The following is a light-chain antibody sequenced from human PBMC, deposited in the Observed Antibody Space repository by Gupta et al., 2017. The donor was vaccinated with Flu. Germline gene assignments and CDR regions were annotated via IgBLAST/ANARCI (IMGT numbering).Light chain of an antibody. CDR3: LQYSTFPRT. J-gene: IGKJ1*01. Sequence: DIVMTQSPDSLAVSLGERATINCTSSQSVLHSSDNTNYFGWYQQKPGQPPKLLIYWASIRESGVPDRFIGSGSGTDFSLTITSLQAEDVAVYYCLQYSTFPRTFGQGTKVEIK. CDR1: QSVLHSSDNTNY. V-gene: IGKV4-1*01. CDR2: WAS.